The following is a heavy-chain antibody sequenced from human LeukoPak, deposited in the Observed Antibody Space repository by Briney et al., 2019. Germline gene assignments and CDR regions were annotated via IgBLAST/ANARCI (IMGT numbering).Heavy chain of an antibody. Sequence: GGTLRLSCAASGFTFSSYSMNWVRQAPGKGLEWVSSISSSSSYIYYADSVKGRFTISRDNAKKSLYLQMNSLRAEDTAVYYCARVGEKAFHLWPEIDYWGQGTLVTVSS. CDR3: ARVGEKAFHLWPEIDY. D-gene: IGHD5-24*01. CDR1: GFTFSSYS. V-gene: IGHV3-21*01. CDR2: ISSSSSYI. J-gene: IGHJ4*02.